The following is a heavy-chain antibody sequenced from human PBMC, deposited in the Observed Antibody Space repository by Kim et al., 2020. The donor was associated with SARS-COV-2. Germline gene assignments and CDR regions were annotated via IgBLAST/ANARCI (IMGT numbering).Heavy chain of an antibody. CDR2: ISAYNGNT. V-gene: IGHV1-18*04. CDR1: GYTFTSYG. D-gene: IGHD3-22*01. Sequence: ASVKVSCKASGYTFTSYGISWVRQAPGQGLEWMGWISAYNGNTNYAQKLQGRVTMTTDTSTSTAYMELRSLRSDDTAVYYCARDYYDSSGYYYEFYYYGMDVWGQGTTVTVSS. J-gene: IGHJ6*02. CDR3: ARDYYDSSGYYYEFYYYGMDV.